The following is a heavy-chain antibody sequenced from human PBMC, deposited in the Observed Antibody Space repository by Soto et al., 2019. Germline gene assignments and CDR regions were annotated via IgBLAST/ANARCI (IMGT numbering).Heavy chain of an antibody. CDR2: INHSGST. CDR3: ARFTYCSGGSCYVQIFDY. D-gene: IGHD2-15*01. V-gene: IGHV4-34*01. CDR1: GGSFSGYY. J-gene: IGHJ4*02. Sequence: SETLSLTCAVYGGSFSGYYWSWIRQPPGKGLEWIGEINHSGSTNYNPSLKSRVTISVDTSKNQFSLKLSSVTAADTAVYYCARFTYCSGGSCYVQIFDYWGQGTLVTVSS.